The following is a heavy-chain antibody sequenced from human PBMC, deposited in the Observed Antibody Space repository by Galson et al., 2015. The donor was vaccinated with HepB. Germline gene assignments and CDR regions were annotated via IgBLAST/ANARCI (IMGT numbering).Heavy chain of an antibody. CDR2: ISYDGSNK. CDR3: AREGNWNQDSAFDI. J-gene: IGHJ3*02. Sequence: SLRLSCAASGFTFSSYAMHWVRQAPGKGLEWVAVISYDGSNKYFADSVKGRFTISRDNSKNTLYLQMNSLRAEDTAVYYCAREGNWNQDSAFDIWGQGTMVTVSS. CDR1: GFTFSSYA. D-gene: IGHD1-20*01. V-gene: IGHV3-30-3*01.